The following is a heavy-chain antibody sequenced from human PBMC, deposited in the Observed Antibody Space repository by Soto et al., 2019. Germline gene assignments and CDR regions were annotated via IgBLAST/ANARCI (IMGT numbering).Heavy chain of an antibody. CDR3: ARHSNRNYGLYYFDY. V-gene: IGHV4-59*08. CDR2: IYYSGST. D-gene: IGHD4-4*01. J-gene: IGHJ4*02. CDR1: GGSVSSYY. Sequence: SETLSLTCTVSGGSVSSYYWSWIRQSPGKGLEWIGYIYYSGSTKYKPSLKSRVTISVDTSKNQFSLKVSSATAADISLYYCARHSNRNYGLYYFDYWGLGALVTVSS.